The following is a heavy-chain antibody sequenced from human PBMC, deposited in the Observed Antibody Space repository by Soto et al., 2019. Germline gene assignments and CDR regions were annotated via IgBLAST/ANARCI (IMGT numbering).Heavy chain of an antibody. V-gene: IGHV3-9*01. Sequence: GGSLRLSCAASGFTFDDYAMHWVRQAPGKGLEWVSGISWNSGSIGYADSVKGRFTISRDNAKNSLYLQMNSLRAEDTALYYCAKDIRGGYCSGGSCFEGSYFDYWGQGTLVTVSS. CDR2: ISWNSGSI. CDR1: GFTFDDYA. CDR3: AKDIRGGYCSGGSCFEGSYFDY. J-gene: IGHJ4*02. D-gene: IGHD2-15*01.